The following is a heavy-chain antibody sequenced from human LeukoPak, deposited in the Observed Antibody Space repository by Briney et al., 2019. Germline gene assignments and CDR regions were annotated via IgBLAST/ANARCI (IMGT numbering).Heavy chain of an antibody. Sequence: SETLSLTCTVSSGSIGSFYWSWIRLPPGKGLEWIGYIYYTGATYYNPSLKSRVAISLDTSKNQFSLKLSSVTAADAAVYYCARAGYSYGTGYYFDYWGQGALVTVSS. CDR2: IYYTGAT. CDR3: ARAGYSYGTGYYFDY. D-gene: IGHD5-18*01. V-gene: IGHV4-59*01. J-gene: IGHJ4*02. CDR1: SGSIGSFY.